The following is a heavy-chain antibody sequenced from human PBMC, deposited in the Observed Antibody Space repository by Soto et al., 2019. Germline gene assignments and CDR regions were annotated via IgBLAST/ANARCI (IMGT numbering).Heavy chain of an antibody. Sequence: LRLSCAASGFAVSSNYMSWVRQAPGKGLEWVSVIYSGGSTYYADSVKGRFTISRDNSKNTLYLQMNSLRAEDTAVYYCARSGSTLVRGTLGAFDIWGQGTMVTVS. CDR1: GFAVSSNY. CDR2: IYSGGST. J-gene: IGHJ3*02. CDR3: ARSGSTLVRGTLGAFDI. V-gene: IGHV3-66*01. D-gene: IGHD2-15*01.